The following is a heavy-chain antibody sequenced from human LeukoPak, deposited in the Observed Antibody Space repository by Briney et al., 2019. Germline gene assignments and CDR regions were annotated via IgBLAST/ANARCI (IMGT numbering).Heavy chain of an antibody. V-gene: IGHV3-21*01. CDR1: GFTFSTYE. CDR2: ISSSTTYI. D-gene: IGHD1-1*01. CDR3: ARGGPGTGMDY. Sequence: GESLRLSCAASGFTFSTYEASWVRQAPGKGLEWVASISSSTTYIYYADSLKGRFTVSRDNAKNTLYLQANSLRVEDTAVYYCARGGPGTGMDYWGHGALVTVSS. J-gene: IGHJ4*01.